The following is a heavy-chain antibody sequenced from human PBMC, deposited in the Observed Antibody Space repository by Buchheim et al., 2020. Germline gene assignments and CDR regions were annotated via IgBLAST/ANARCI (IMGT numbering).Heavy chain of an antibody. D-gene: IGHD1-26*01. CDR3: ASIVGATQYFDY. J-gene: IGHJ4*02. CDR2: IYYSGST. V-gene: IGHV4-59*01. CDR1: GGSISSYY. Sequence: QVQLQESGTGLVKPSETLSLTCTVSGGSISSYYWSWIRQPPGKGLEWIGYIYYSGSTNYNPSLKSRVTISVDTSKNQFSLKLSSVTAADTAVYYCASIVGATQYFDYWGQGTL.